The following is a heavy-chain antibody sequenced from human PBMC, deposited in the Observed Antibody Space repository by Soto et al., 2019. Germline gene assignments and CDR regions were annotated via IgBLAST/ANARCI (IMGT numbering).Heavy chain of an antibody. D-gene: IGHD6-13*01. CDR1: GGSISSGGYY. CDR2: IYYSGST. Sequence: SETLSLTCTVSGGSISSGGYYWSWIRQHPGKGLEWIGYIYYSGSTYYNPSLKSRVTISVDTSKNQFSLKLSSVTAADTAVYYCARRTAAAAVAPWGQGTLVTVSS. J-gene: IGHJ5*02. CDR3: ARRTAAAAVAP. V-gene: IGHV4-31*03.